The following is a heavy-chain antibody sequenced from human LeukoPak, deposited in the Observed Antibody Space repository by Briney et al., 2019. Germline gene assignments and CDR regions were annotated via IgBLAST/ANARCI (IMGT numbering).Heavy chain of an antibody. Sequence: GGSLRLSCAASGFTFSSYSMNWFRQAPGKGLEWVSSISSSSSYIYYADSVKGRFTISRDNAKNSLYLQMNSLRAEDTAVYYRARDYYDSSGYLSEYYFDYWGQGTLVTVSS. CDR2: ISSSSSYI. D-gene: IGHD3-22*01. V-gene: IGHV3-21*01. CDR3: ARDYYDSSGYLSEYYFDY. CDR1: GFTFSSYS. J-gene: IGHJ4*02.